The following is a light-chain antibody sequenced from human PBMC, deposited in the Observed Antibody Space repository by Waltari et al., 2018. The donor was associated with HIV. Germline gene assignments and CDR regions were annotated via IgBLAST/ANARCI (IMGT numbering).Light chain of an antibody. V-gene: IGLV2-8*01. CDR3: SSYACPNNVGV. Sequence: QSVLTQPPSASGSPGQSVTISCTGTNSDIGTYNYVACYQQHPHEAPKLVIYEVTTRPSGVPDRFSGSKSGNTASLTVSGLQAEDEADYYCSSYACPNNVGVFGGGTKLTVL. CDR2: EVT. CDR1: NSDIGTYNY. J-gene: IGLJ2*01.